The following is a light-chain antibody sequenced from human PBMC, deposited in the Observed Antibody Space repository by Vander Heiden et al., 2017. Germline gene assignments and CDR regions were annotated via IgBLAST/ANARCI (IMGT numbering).Light chain of an antibody. CDR1: QVISSW. V-gene: IGKV1-5*01. CDR2: DAS. CDR3: QQYNSYPLT. J-gene: IGKJ3*01. Sequence: DIQLSQPPSTLPASVGDRATITSRASQVISSWLAWYQQKPEKATQRMIYDASSLEGGVPTRFSGSGSEKEFTLTISSLQPDDFASYYCQQYNSYPLTFGPGTKVDIK.